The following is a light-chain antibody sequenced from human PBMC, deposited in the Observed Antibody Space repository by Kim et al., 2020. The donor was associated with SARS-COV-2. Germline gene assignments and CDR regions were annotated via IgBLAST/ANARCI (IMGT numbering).Light chain of an antibody. V-gene: IGLV3-19*01. Sequence: SSELTQDPAVSVALGQTVRITCQGDSLRNYYASWYQQKPGQAPVLVIYGKNNRPSGIPDRFSGSSSGNTASLTIPGAQAADEADYYCQSRDSSGKVVFGGGTQLTVL. CDR3: QSRDSSGKVV. J-gene: IGLJ2*01. CDR2: GKN. CDR1: SLRNYY.